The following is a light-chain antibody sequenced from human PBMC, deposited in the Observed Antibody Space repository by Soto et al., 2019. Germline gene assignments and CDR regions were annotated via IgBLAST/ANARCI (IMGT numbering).Light chain of an antibody. CDR1: SSNLGAHYA. V-gene: IGLV1-40*01. CDR2: SDS. J-gene: IGLJ1*01. Sequence: QSVLTQPPSVSGAPGQRVTISCTGSSSNLGAHYAVHWYQLLPGTAPKLLIFSDSNRPSGVPDRFSGSKSGTSASLAITGLQAEDEADYYCQSYDSNLTGYVFGTGTKVTVL. CDR3: QSYDSNLTGYV.